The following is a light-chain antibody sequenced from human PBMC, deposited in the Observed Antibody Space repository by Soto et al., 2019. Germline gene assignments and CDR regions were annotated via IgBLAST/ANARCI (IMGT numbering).Light chain of an antibody. CDR2: EVN. Sequence: QSALTQPASVSGSPGQSITISCTGHSSDVGGYDYVSWYQHHPGKAPKLMISEVNNRPSGVSNRFSGSKSANTASLTISGLQAEDEADYYCMSYTSSTTWVFGGGTKVTVL. V-gene: IGLV2-14*01. CDR3: MSYTSSTTWV. CDR1: SSDVGGYDY. J-gene: IGLJ3*02.